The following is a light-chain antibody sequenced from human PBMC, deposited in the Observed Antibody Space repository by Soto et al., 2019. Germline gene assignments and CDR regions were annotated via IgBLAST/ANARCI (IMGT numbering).Light chain of an antibody. Sequence: VQRDQAXSTLSGNIGDXXXXXXXASQTISSWLAWYQQKXGKAPKLLIYKASXLNSGVPARFSRTGSGSELTLTTSSLQSEDFAVYYCQQYHNWPLNFGQMTRLEIK. CDR1: QTISSW. J-gene: IGKJ5*01. CDR3: QQYHNWPLN. CDR2: KAS. V-gene: IGKV1-5*03.